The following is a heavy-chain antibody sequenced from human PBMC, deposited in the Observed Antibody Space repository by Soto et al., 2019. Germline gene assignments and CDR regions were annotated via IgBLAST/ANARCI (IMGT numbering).Heavy chain of an antibody. Sequence: QLQLQESGPGLVKPSETLSLTCIASGGSISTSSYYWGWIRQPPGKGLEWIGTIYYTGSTYYNPSLKSRVTISVDTSKNQFSLKLSSVTAADTAVYFCARALYTSGWYWWFHPWGPGTLVTVSS. J-gene: IGHJ5*02. CDR1: GGSISTSSYY. V-gene: IGHV4-39*01. CDR2: IYYTGST. CDR3: ARALYTSGWYWWFHP. D-gene: IGHD6-19*01.